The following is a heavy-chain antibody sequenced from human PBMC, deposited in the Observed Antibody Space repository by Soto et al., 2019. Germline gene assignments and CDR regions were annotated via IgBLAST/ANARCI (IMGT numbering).Heavy chain of an antibody. D-gene: IGHD2-15*01. J-gene: IGHJ5*02. CDR1: GGSISNSY. Sequence: SETLSLTCTVSGGSISNSYWSWIRQPPGKGLEWIGHIFYRGRTNYNPSLESRVTISVDSSKNQFSLKLSSVTAADTAVYYCARGMVVAAIWFEPWGQGTQVTVSS. CDR3: ARGMVVAAIWFEP. CDR2: IFYRGRT. V-gene: IGHV4-59*01.